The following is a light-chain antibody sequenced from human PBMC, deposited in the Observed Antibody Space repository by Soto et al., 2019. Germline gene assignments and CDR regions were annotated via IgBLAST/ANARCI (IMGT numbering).Light chain of an antibody. J-gene: IGKJ4*01. CDR1: QGISSH. Sequence: DIQLTQSPSFLSASVGDRVTITCRASQGISSHLAWYQQKPGEAPKLLIYAASTLQSGVPSRFSGSGSGTEFTLTISSLQPEDSATYYCQQLKSYPLTFGGGTKVEIK. CDR3: QQLKSYPLT. CDR2: AAS. V-gene: IGKV1-9*01.